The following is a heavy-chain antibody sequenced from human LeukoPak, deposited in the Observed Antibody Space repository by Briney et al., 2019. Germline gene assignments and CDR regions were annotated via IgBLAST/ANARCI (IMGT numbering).Heavy chain of an antibody. CDR3: ARTRHDHAFDI. CDR2: ISSTSSDV. V-gene: IGHV3-21*01. CDR1: GFTFSSYG. Sequence: GGSLRLSCAASGFTFSSYGMNWVRQAPGKGLEWVSSISSTSSDVYYADSLKGRFRISRDSAKNSLFLQMNSLRVEDTAMYYCARTRHDHAFDIWGQGTMVTVSS. J-gene: IGHJ3*02. D-gene: IGHD1-1*01.